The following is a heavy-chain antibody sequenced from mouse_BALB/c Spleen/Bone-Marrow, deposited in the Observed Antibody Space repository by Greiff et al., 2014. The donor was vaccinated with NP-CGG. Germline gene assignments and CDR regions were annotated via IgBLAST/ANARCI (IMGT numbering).Heavy chain of an antibody. J-gene: IGHJ4*01. CDR2: INPSTGYT. CDR3: ARKGYGNYHYYAMDY. D-gene: IGHD2-1*01. Sequence: QVQLQQSGAELAKPGASVKMSCKASGYTFTNYWMHWIKQRPGQGLEWIGYINPSTGYTEYNQKFKDKATLTADKSSSTAYMQLSSLTSEDSAVYYCARKGYGNYHYYAMDYRGQGTSVTVSS. V-gene: IGHV1-7*01. CDR1: GYTFTNYW.